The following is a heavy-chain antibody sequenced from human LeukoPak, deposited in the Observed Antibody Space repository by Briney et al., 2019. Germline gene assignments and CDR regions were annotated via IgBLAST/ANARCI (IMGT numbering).Heavy chain of an antibody. D-gene: IGHD3-22*01. CDR2: ISAYNGNT. CDR3: ARSELRIVMIVVALMDY. Sequence: ASVKVSCKASGYTFTSYGISWVRQAPGQGLEWMGWISAYNGNTNYAQKLQGRVTITRDTSASTAYMELSSLRSEDTAVYYCARSELRIVMIVVALMDYWGQGTLVTVSS. J-gene: IGHJ4*02. V-gene: IGHV1-18*01. CDR1: GYTFTSYG.